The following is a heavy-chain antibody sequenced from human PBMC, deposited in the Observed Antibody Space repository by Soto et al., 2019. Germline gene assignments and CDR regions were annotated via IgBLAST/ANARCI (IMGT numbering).Heavy chain of an antibody. CDR2: IYWDDDE. CDR1: GFSLTTDGEG. J-gene: IGHJ4*02. CDR3: AHFCNLITEDAQVGDFDY. Sequence: QISLKESGPPLVKPTQTLKLTCSFSGFSLTTDGEGVGWVRQPPGEALDWLALIYWDDDERYSPSLKTRLTITQVPSKNHVVLIMTNMDPVDTATYYCAHFCNLITEDAQVGDFDYRGQGSLVTVSS. V-gene: IGHV2-5*02. D-gene: IGHD3-10*01.